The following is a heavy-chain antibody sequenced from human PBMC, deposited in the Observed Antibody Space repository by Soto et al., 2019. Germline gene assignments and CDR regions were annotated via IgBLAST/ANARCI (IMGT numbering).Heavy chain of an antibody. CDR3: AKEGSYYGSGSRRWRHYYMAV. V-gene: IGHV3-23*01. CDR1: GFTFSSYA. D-gene: IGHD3-10*01. Sequence: PGGSLRLSCAASGFTFSSYAMSWVRQAPGKGLEWVSAISGSGGSTYYADSVKGRFTISRDNSKNTLYLQMNSLRAEDTAVYYCAKEGSYYGSGSRRWRHYYMAVWGQGTTVTVSS. J-gene: IGHJ6*03. CDR2: ISGSGGST.